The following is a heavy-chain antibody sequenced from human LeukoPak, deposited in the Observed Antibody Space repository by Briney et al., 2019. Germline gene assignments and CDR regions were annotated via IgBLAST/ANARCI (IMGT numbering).Heavy chain of an antibody. Sequence: PSQTLSLTCTVSGGSISSGGYYWSWIRQHPGKGLEWIGEINHSGSTNYNPSLKSRVTISVDTSKNQFSLKLSSVTAADTAVYYCARGKMRITGYDSSGYYYYFDYWGQGTLVTVSS. CDR3: ARGKMRITGYDSSGYYYYFDY. CDR2: INHSGST. V-gene: IGHV4-31*03. D-gene: IGHD3-22*01. CDR1: GGSISSGGYY. J-gene: IGHJ4*02.